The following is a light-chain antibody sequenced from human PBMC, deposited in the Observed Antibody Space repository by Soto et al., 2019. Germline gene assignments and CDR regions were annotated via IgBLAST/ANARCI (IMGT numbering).Light chain of an antibody. Sequence: SYELTQPPSVSVSPGQTASITCSGDKLGDKYACWYQQKPGQSPVLVIYQDSKRPSGSRERFSGSNSGNTATLTIRGTQALDEADYYCQAWDSSTMGVFGTGTKLTVL. CDR1: KLGDKY. CDR2: QDS. V-gene: IGLV3-1*01. J-gene: IGLJ1*01. CDR3: QAWDSSTMGV.